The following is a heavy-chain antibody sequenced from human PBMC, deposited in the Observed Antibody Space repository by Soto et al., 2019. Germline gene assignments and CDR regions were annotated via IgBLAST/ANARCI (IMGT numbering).Heavy chain of an antibody. V-gene: IGHV3-23*01. J-gene: IGHJ5*02. D-gene: IGHD1-26*01. CDR2: ISGSGFKK. CDR1: GFICENFG. Sequence: PGGSLRLSCAASGFICENFGMSWVRQAPGKGLEWISSISGSGFKKYYADSVKGRFTISRDNSKSTVYLELNNLSAEDTAVYHCAKNQGVELVPLGTVDWFDPWGQGSVVTVSS. CDR3: AKNQGVELVPLGTVDWFDP.